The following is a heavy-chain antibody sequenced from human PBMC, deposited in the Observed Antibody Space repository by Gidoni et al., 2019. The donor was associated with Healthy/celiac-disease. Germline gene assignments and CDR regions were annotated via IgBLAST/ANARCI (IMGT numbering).Heavy chain of an antibody. CDR2: IYYSGST. J-gene: IGHJ5*02. V-gene: IGHV4-39*01. CDR1: GDSISSSSYY. D-gene: IGHD4-17*01. Sequence: GDSISSSSYYWGWVRQPPGKGLGWIGSIYYSGSTYYNPSLKSRFTISVDTSKNQFSLKLSSVTAADTAVYYCARHGDDGDYGSRRDWFDPWGQGTLVTVSS. CDR3: ARHGDDGDYGSRRDWFDP.